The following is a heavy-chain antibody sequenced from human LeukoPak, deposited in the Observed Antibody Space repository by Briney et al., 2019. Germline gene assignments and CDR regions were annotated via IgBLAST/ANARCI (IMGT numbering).Heavy chain of an antibody. V-gene: IGHV4-39*01. D-gene: IGHD3-22*01. CDR1: GDSISSSDYY. CDR2: IYFSGNT. Sequence: SETLSLTCTVSGDSISSSDYYWGWIRQPPGKGLEWIGRIYFSGNTYYNPSLKSRVIMSVDTSKNQFSLKLTSVTAADTAVYYCARHYYDRGGQPYCFDSWGQGTLVTVSS. J-gene: IGHJ4*02. CDR3: ARHYYDRGGQPYCFDS.